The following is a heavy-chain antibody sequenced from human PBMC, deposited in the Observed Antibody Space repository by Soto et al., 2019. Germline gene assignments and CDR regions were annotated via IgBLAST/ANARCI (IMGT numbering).Heavy chain of an antibody. J-gene: IGHJ4*02. D-gene: IGHD2-15*01. CDR2: ISYDSSNK. CDR1: GFTFSYG. Sequence: VQLLESGGGLIQPGGSLRLSCAASGFTFSYGIHWLRQAPGKGLEWVEYISYDSSNKFYGDSVKGRFNISRDNSKNTQFLQMNSLRAEDTAVYYCAKLVIGYCSGNTCDDYWGQGTLVAVSS. CDR3: AKLVIGYCSGNTCDDY. V-gene: IGHV3-30*18.